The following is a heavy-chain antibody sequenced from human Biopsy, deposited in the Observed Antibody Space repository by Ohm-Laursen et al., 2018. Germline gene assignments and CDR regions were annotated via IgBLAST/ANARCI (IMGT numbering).Heavy chain of an antibody. CDR2: IYYSGST. D-gene: IGHD2/OR15-2a*01. J-gene: IGHJ6*02. CDR1: GGSMSGDY. V-gene: IGHV4-59*01. Sequence: PSETLSLTCTVSGGSMSGDYWSWIRQSPRKGLEWIGHIYYSGSTNYNPSLKSRVTISVDTSKNQFSLRLNSVTAADTAVYYCARATNSTGWPYYYFYGMDVWGQGTTVTVSS. CDR3: ARATNSTGWPYYYFYGMDV.